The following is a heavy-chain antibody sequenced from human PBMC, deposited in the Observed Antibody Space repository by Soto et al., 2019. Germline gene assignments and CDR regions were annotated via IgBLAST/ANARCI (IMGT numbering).Heavy chain of an antibody. CDR2: IIPIFGTA. Sequence: SVKVSCKASGGTFSSYAISWVRQAPGQGLEWMGGIIPIFGTANYAQKFQGRVTITADKSTSTAYMELSSLRSEDTAVYYCATGLYYDILTGYYMRSGMDVWGQGTTVTSP. J-gene: IGHJ6*02. D-gene: IGHD3-9*01. CDR3: ATGLYYDILTGYYMRSGMDV. CDR1: GGTFSSYA. V-gene: IGHV1-69*06.